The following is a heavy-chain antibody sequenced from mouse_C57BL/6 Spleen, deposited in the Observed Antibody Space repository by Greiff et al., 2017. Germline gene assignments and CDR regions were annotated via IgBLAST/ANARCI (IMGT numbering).Heavy chain of an antibody. CDR2: IDPSDSET. D-gene: IGHD1-1*01. CDR1: GYTFTSYW. V-gene: IGHV1-52*01. CDR3: ASDYYGSSYGWYFDV. Sequence: QVQLQQPGAELVRPGSSVKLSCKASGYTFTSYWMHWVKQRPIQGLEWIGNIDPSDSETHYNQKFKDKATLTVDKSSSTAYMQLSSLTSEDSAVYYCASDYYGSSYGWYFDVWGTGTTVTVSS. J-gene: IGHJ1*03.